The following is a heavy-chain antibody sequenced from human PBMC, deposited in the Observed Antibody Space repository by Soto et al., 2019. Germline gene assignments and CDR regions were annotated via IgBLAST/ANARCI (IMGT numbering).Heavy chain of an antibody. V-gene: IGHV1-46*03. D-gene: IGHD2-15*01. J-gene: IGHJ4*02. Sequence: QVQLVQSGAEVKKPGASVKVSCKASGYTFTSYYMHWVRQAPGQGLEWMGIINTSGGSTSYAQKFQGRVTMTRDTSTSTVYLELSSLSSEDTAVYYCARVYCSGGSCYSIDYWGQGTLVTVSS. CDR2: INTSGGST. CDR1: GYTFTSYY. CDR3: ARVYCSGGSCYSIDY.